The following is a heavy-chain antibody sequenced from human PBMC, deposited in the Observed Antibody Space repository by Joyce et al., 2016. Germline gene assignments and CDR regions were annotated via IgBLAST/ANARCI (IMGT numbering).Heavy chain of an antibody. V-gene: IGHV4-39*07. CDR2: IYNNEST. Sequence: QLQLQESGPGVVKPSETLSLTCSVSGGSIGSSNYYWGWIRQPPGKGLEWIGTIYNNESTYFKPALKSRVTISIETSKNQFSLKLSSVTAADAAVYYCASVRIIILDDLSPDYFDSWGQGTLVSVSS. CDR1: GGSIGSSNYY. CDR3: ASVRIIILDDLSPDYFDS. D-gene: IGHD3/OR15-3a*01. J-gene: IGHJ4*02.